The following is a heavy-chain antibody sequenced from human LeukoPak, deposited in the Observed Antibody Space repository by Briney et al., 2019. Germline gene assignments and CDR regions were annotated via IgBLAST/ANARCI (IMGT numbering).Heavy chain of an antibody. J-gene: IGHJ4*02. V-gene: IGHV4-30-2*01. Sequence: SETLSLTCAVSGGSISSGGYSWSWIRQPPGKGLEWIGYIYHSGSTYYNPSLKSRVTISVDRSKNQFSLKLSSVTAADTAVYXXXXAYSSSWQIFDYWGQGTLVTVSS. CDR1: GGSISSGGYS. CDR2: IYHSGST. D-gene: IGHD6-13*01. CDR3: XXAYSSSWQIFDY.